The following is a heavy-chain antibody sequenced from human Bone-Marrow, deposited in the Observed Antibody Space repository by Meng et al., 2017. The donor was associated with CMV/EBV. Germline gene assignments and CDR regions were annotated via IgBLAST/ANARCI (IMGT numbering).Heavy chain of an antibody. Sequence: SVKVSCKASGGTFSSYAISWVRQAPGQGLEWMGGIIPIFGTANYAQKFQGRVTITTDESTSTAYMELSSLRSEDTAVYYCARDRLRYNWNFYLDYWGQGTRVTVSS. V-gene: IGHV1-69*05. CDR1: GGTFSSYA. CDR3: ARDRLRYNWNFYLDY. CDR2: IIPIFGTA. D-gene: IGHD1-7*01. J-gene: IGHJ4*02.